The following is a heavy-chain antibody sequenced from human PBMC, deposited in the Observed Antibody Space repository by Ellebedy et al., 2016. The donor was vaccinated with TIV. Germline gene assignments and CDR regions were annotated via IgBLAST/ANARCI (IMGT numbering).Heavy chain of an antibody. J-gene: IGHJ3*02. D-gene: IGHD2-15*01. V-gene: IGHV3-21*01. CDR3: ARGGPIGYCSGGSCYAFDI. Sequence: GGSLRLXCAASGFTFSNYSMNWVRQAPGKGLEWVSSISSSSNYIYYADSVKGRFTISRDNAKNSLYLQMNSLRAEDTAVYYCARGGPIGYCSGGSCYAFDIWGQGTMVTVSS. CDR2: ISSSSNYI. CDR1: GFTFSNYS.